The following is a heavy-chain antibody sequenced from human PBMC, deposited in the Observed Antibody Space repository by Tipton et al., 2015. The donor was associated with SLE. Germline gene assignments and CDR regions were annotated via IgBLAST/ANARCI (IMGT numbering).Heavy chain of an antibody. V-gene: IGHV3-23*01. Sequence: SLRLSCAASGFTFSSYAMTWIRQAPGKGLEWVASIRGCGVTTYYAESVKGRFTISRDTSTNTLYLQMNSLRAEDTAVYYCARQKDDRNAFGIWGKGTMVTVSS. CDR2: IRGCGVTT. CDR1: GFTFSSYA. D-gene: IGHD1-1*01. J-gene: IGHJ3*02. CDR3: ARQKDDRNAFGI.